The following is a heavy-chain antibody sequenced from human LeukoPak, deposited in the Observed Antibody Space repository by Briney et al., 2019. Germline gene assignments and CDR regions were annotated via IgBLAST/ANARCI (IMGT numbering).Heavy chain of an antibody. CDR1: GYTFTSYG. D-gene: IGHD2-2*01. V-gene: IGHV1-18*04. CDR2: ISAYNGNT. J-gene: IGHJ4*02. CDR3: ARSEGYCSSTSCSYYFDY. Sequence: GASVKVSCKASGYTFTSYGISWVRQAPGQGLEWMGWISAYNGNTNYAQKLQGRVTMTTDTSTSTAYMELRSLRSDDTAVYYCARSEGYCSSTSCSYYFDYWGQGTLVTVSS.